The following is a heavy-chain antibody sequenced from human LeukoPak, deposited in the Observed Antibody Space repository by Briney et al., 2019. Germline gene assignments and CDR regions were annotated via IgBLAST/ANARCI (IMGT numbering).Heavy chain of an antibody. J-gene: IGHJ4*02. CDR1: GYTFTSYY. CDR2: INPSGGST. D-gene: IGHD6-13*01. CDR3: ARAPTRQQQLVYFDY. V-gene: IGHV1-46*01. Sequence: ASVKVSCKASGYTFTSYYMHWVRQAPGQGLEWMGIINPSGGSTSYAQKFQGRVTMTRDTSTSTVYMELSSLRSEDTAVYYCARAPTRQQQLVYFDYWGQGTLVTASS.